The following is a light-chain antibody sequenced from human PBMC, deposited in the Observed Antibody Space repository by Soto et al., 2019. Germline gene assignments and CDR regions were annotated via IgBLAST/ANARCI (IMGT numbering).Light chain of an antibody. V-gene: IGLV1-51*01. Sequence: QSVLRQPPSVSAAPGQKVTISCSGSNSNIGNNYVSWYQHLPGTAPKLLIYDNNERPSGIPDRFSGSKSGTSATLSITGLQTGDEADYYCGTWDSSLSIGVFGTGTKVTVL. J-gene: IGLJ1*01. CDR1: NSNIGNNY. CDR3: GTWDSSLSIGV. CDR2: DNN.